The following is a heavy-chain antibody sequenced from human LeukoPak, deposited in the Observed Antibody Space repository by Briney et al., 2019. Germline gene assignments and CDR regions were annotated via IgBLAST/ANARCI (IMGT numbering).Heavy chain of an antibody. CDR2: ISYDGSNK. J-gene: IGHJ4*02. Sequence: GVSLRLSCAASGFTFSSYGMHWVRQAPGKGLEWVAVISYDGSNKYYADSVKGRFTISRDNSKNTLYLQMNSLRAEDTAVYYCAKGGAAAGTFDYWGQGTLVTVSS. CDR1: GFTFSSYG. V-gene: IGHV3-30*18. CDR3: AKGGAAAGTFDY. D-gene: IGHD6-13*01.